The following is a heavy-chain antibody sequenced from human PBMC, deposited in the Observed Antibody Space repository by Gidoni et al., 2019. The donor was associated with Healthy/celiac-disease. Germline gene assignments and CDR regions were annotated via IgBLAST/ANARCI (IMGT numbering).Heavy chain of an antibody. J-gene: IGHJ4*02. D-gene: IGHD2-15*01. CDR3: ARHGGGYFDY. CDR1: GGSFSGYY. CDR2: INHSGST. Sequence: QVQLQQWGAGLLKPSEPLSLTCAVYGGSFSGYYWSWIRQPTGQGLEWIGEINHSGSTNYNPSLKSRVTISVDTSKNQFSLKLSSVTAADKAVYYCARHGGGYFDYWGQGTLVTVSS. V-gene: IGHV4-34*01.